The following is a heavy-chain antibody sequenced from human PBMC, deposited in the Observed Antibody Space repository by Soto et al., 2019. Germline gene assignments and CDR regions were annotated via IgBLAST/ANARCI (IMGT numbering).Heavy chain of an antibody. CDR2: ISTNGGST. CDR3: ASSYGMDV. CDR1: GFTFSSYA. V-gene: IGHV3-64*01. J-gene: IGHJ6*02. Sequence: GGSLRLSCAASGFTFSSYAMHWVRQAPGKGLECISAISTNGGSTFYANSVKGRFTTSRDNSKNTLYLQMDSLRAEDMAVYYCASSYGMDVWGQGTTVTVS.